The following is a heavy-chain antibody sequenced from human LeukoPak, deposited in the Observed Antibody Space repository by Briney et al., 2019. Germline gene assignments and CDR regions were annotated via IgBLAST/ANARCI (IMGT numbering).Heavy chain of an antibody. D-gene: IGHD6-13*01. CDR1: GYTFTGYY. J-gene: IGHJ5*02. Sequence: ASVKVSCKASGYTFTGYYMHWVRQAPGQGLEWMGWINPNSGGTNYAQKFQGRVTMTRDTSISTAYMELRSLRSDDTAVYYCARAIAAASNWFDPWGQGTLVTVSS. V-gene: IGHV1-2*02. CDR3: ARAIAAASNWFDP. CDR2: INPNSGGT.